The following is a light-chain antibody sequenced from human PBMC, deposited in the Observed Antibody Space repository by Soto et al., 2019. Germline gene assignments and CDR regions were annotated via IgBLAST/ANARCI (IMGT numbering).Light chain of an antibody. Sequence: QSALAQPPSASGSPGQSVTISCTGTSSDVGGYNYVSWYQQHPGKAPKLMIYEVNKRPSGVPDRFSGSKSGYTASLTVYGLQAEYESDYYCSSYAGSNNFVFGTGTKVTVL. CDR2: EVN. V-gene: IGLV2-8*01. CDR3: SSYAGSNNFV. CDR1: SSDVGGYNY. J-gene: IGLJ1*01.